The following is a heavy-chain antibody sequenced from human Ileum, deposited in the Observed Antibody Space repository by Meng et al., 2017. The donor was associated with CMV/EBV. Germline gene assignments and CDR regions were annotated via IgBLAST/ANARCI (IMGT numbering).Heavy chain of an antibody. V-gene: IGHV3-74*01. CDR2: INSDGSST. J-gene: IGHJ4*02. D-gene: IGHD4-11*01. CDR1: GFTFSSHW. CDR3: ARRGLTTVNPVGFDY. Sequence: GGSLRLSCAASGFTFSSHWMHWVRQAPGKALVWVSRINSDGSSTSHADSVKGRFTISRDNAKNTLYLQMNSLRADDTAVYYCARRGLTTVNPVGFDYWGQGTLVTVSS.